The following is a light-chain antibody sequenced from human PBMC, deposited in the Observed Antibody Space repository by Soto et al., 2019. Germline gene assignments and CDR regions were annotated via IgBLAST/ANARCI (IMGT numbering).Light chain of an antibody. CDR2: GAS. Sequence: EIVLTQSPGTLSLSPGESATLSCRASQSVDRNYLAWYQQRPGQAPRLLIYGASSRATGIPPRFSGSGSGAEFVLTISGLEAEDFAVYYCHQFASTPRTFVQGTKVESK. V-gene: IGKV3-20*01. J-gene: IGKJ1*01. CDR1: QSVDRNY. CDR3: HQFASTPRT.